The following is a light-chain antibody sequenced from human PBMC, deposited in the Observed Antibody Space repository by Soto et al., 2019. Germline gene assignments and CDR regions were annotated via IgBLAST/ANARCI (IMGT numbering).Light chain of an antibody. Sequence: EIVLTQSPGTLSLSPGERATLSCRASQSVSSSYLAWYQQKPGQAPRLLIYGASSRATGIPDRFSGSGSGTDFIFTISRLEPEDFAVYYCQQYGSSPPHTFGGGTKVEIK. CDR1: QSVSSSY. J-gene: IGKJ4*01. CDR2: GAS. V-gene: IGKV3-20*01. CDR3: QQYGSSPPHT.